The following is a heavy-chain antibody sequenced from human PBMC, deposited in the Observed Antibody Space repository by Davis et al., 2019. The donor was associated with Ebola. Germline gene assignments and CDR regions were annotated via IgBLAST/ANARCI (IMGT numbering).Heavy chain of an antibody. CDR1: GGSFSGYY. J-gene: IGHJ4*02. CDR3: ARLDQQLGLDY. D-gene: IGHD6-13*01. Sequence: MPSETLSLTCAVYGGSFSGYYWSWIRQPPGKGLEWIGYIYYSGSTNYNPSLKSRVSMSLDTSKNQFSLKVSSVTAADTAVYYCARLDQQLGLDYWGQGTLVTVSS. CDR2: IYYSGST. V-gene: IGHV4-59*08.